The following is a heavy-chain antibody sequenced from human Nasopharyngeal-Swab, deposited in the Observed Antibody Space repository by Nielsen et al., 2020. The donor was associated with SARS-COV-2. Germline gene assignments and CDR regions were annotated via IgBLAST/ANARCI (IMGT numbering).Heavy chain of an antibody. V-gene: IGHV3-30*18. Sequence: WIRQPPGKGLEWVAVISYDGSNKYYADSVKGRLTISRDNSKNTLYLQMNSLRAEDTAVYYCAKDGMYYDFWSGYSTVMEAYYYYYMDVWGKGTTVTVSS. CDR3: AKDGMYYDFWSGYSTVMEAYYYYYMDV. J-gene: IGHJ6*03. D-gene: IGHD3-3*01. CDR2: ISYDGSNK.